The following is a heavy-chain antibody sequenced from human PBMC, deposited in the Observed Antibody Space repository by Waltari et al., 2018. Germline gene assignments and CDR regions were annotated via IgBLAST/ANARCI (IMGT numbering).Heavy chain of an antibody. Sequence: QVQLVQSGGGLVQPGTSLRLSCTASGFPFSRWGMHWVRQAPGKGLEWVAVLGHDGKTEHYADSVRGRFTFSRYKSRNTMYLQMNSLRAEDTAVYYCVRDLGVGSYGDYWGQGSVVTVSS. D-gene: IGHD3-10*01. CDR2: LGHDGKTE. CDR3: VRDLGVGSYGDY. J-gene: IGHJ4*02. V-gene: IGHV3-33*01. CDR1: GFPFSRWG.